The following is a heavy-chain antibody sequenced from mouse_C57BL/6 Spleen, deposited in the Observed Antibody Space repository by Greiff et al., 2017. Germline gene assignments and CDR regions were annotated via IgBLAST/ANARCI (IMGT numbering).Heavy chain of an antibody. CDR3: ARGGVTTRDYAMDY. Sequence: EVKLEESGGGLVKPGGSLKLSCAASGFTFSSYTMSWVRQTPEKRLEWVATISGGGGNTYYPDSVKGRFTISRDNAKNTLYLQMSSLRSEDTALYYCARGGVTTRDYAMDYWGQGTSVTVSS. V-gene: IGHV5-9*01. CDR1: GFTFSSYT. J-gene: IGHJ4*01. D-gene: IGHD2-2*01. CDR2: ISGGGGNT.